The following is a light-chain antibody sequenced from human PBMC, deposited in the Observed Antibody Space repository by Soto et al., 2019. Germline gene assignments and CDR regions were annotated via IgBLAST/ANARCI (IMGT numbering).Light chain of an antibody. Sequence: VVLTQSPATLSLSPGERATLSCRTRLSVSVYLDWYQQKPGQAPRLRISDASNRATGIPARFSVSGSGTDFTLTLRSLEPEDFAVYYCQQRQYWPPITFGQGTRLEIK. V-gene: IGKV3-11*01. CDR2: DAS. J-gene: IGKJ5*01. CDR1: LSVSVY. CDR3: QQRQYWPPIT.